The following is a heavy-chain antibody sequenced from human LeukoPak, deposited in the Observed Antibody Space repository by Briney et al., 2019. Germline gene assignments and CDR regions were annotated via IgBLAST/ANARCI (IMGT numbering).Heavy chain of an antibody. V-gene: IGHV1-2*02. CDR2: INPNSGGT. CDR1: GYTFTGYY. J-gene: IGHJ3*02. D-gene: IGHD5-12*01. CDR3: ARAGYSGYENDAFDT. Sequence: ASVKVSCKASGYTFTGYYMHWVRQAPGQGLEWMGWINPNSGGTNYAQKFQGRVTMTRDTSITTAYMELSRLRSDDTAVYYCARAGYSGYENDAFDTWGQGTMVTVSS.